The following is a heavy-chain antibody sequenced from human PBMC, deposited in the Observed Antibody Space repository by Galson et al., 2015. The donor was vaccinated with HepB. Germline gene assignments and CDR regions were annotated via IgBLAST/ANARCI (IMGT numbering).Heavy chain of an antibody. CDR3: ARVEGYGSGSYYNFWFDP. Sequence: SETLSLTCTVSGGSISSGDYYWSWIRQPPGKGLEWIGEIYHSGSTNYNPSLKSRVVISVDKSKNQFSLKLKSVTAADTAVYYCARVEGYGSGSYYNFWFDPWGQGTLVTVSS. CDR1: GGSISSGDYY. D-gene: IGHD3-10*01. J-gene: IGHJ5*02. V-gene: IGHV4-39*07. CDR2: IYHSGST.